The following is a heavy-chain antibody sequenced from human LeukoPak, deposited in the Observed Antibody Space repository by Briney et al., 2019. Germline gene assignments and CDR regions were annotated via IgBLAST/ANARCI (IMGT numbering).Heavy chain of an antibody. CDR1: GFTFSSYG. J-gene: IGHJ4*02. D-gene: IGHD6-6*01. CDR2: IWYDGSNK. Sequence: PGGSLRLPCAASGFTFSSYGMHWVRQAPGKGLEWVAVIWYDGSNKYYADSVKGRFTISRDNSKNTLYLQMNSLRAEDTAVYYCARGNLAAPLDYWGQGTLVTVSS. CDR3: ARGNLAAPLDY. V-gene: IGHV3-33*01.